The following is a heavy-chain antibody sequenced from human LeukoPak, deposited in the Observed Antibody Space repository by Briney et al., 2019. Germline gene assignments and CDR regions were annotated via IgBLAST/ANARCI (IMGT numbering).Heavy chain of an antibody. CDR2: INTDGSDT. V-gene: IGHV3-74*01. CDR1: GFTFSSYW. Sequence: GGSLRLSCAASGFTFSSYWMHWVRQAPGKGLVWVSRINTDGSDTAYADSVKGRFTISRDDAKNTLYLQMNSLRAEDTAVYYCVRGGESTWSWGQGTLVTVSS. J-gene: IGHJ5*02. CDR3: VRGGESTWS. D-gene: IGHD2-15*01.